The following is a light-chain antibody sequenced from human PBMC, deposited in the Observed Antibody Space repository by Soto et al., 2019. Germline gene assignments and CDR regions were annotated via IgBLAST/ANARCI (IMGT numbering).Light chain of an antibody. Sequence: DIQMTQSPSSLSASVGDRVTITSRASQGISNYLAWYQQKPGKVPKLLIYAASTLQSGVPSRFSGSGSGTDFTLTISSLQPEDVATYYCQKYNSAPQITFGQGTRLEIK. J-gene: IGKJ5*01. V-gene: IGKV1-27*01. CDR2: AAS. CDR1: QGISNY. CDR3: QKYNSAPQIT.